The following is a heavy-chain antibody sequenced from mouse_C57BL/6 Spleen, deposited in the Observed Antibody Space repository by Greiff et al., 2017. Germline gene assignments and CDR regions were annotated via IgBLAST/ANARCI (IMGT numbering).Heavy chain of an antibody. CDR1: GYTFTSYW. CDR3: ARGGDYDDGAMDY. Sequence: VQLQQPGAELVMPGASVKLSCKASGYTFTSYWMHWVKQRPGQGLEWIGEIDPSDSYTNYNQKFKGKSTLTVDKSSSTAYMQLSSLTSEDSAVYYCARGGDYDDGAMDYWGQGTSVTVSS. D-gene: IGHD2-4*01. V-gene: IGHV1-69*01. CDR2: IDPSDSYT. J-gene: IGHJ4*01.